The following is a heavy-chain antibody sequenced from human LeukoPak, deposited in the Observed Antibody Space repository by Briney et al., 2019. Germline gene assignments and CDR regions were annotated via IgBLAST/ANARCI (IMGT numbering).Heavy chain of an antibody. Sequence: SETLSLTCTVSGGSFSSYSWSWIRQPPGEGLEWIGYIYYSGSTTYNPSLKSRVTISLDTSKKQFSLRLSSVTAADTAVYYCASDYGSGSYRFDYWGQGTLVTVSS. CDR1: GGSFSSYS. V-gene: IGHV4-59*01. J-gene: IGHJ4*02. CDR2: IYYSGST. CDR3: ASDYGSGSYRFDY. D-gene: IGHD3-10*01.